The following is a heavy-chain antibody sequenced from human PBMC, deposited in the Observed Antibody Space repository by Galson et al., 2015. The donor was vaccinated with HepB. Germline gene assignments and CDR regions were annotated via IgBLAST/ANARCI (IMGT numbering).Heavy chain of an antibody. J-gene: IGHJ4*02. CDR1: GFSFSNYG. CDR3: AKDRGIAGRSPFDY. CDR2: ISSDGSKK. V-gene: IGHV3-30*18. D-gene: IGHD2-15*01. Sequence: SLRLSCAASGFSFSNYGMHWVRQAPGRGLEWVAVISSDGSKKFYADSVKGRFTISRDSSKKTLFLQMNSLRPEDTAVYYCAKDRGIAGRSPFDYWGQGTLVTVSS.